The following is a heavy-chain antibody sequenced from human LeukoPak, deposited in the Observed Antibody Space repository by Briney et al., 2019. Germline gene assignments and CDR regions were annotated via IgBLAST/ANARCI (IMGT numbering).Heavy chain of an antibody. CDR2: ISAYNGNA. Sequence: ASVKVSCKASGYTFISYGISWVRQAPGQGLEWMGWISAYNGNANYAQKLQGRVTMTTDTSTSTAYMELRSLRSDDTAVYYCARRAVAGNAGYYFDYWGQGTLVTVSS. CDR3: ARRAVAGNAGYYFDY. V-gene: IGHV1-18*01. CDR1: GYTFISYG. J-gene: IGHJ4*02. D-gene: IGHD6-19*01.